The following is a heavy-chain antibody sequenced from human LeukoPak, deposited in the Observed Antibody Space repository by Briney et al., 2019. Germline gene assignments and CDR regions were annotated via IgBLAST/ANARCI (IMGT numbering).Heavy chain of an antibody. CDR1: GFTVSSNY. CDR3: ASDYHWGTFDF. CDR2: IYSGGST. Sequence: GSLRLSCAASGFTVSSNYMSWVRQAPGKGLEWVSVIYSGGSTSYADSVKGRFTISRDNSKNTLYLQMNSLRAEVTAVYYCASDYHWGTFDFWGQGTLVTVSS. D-gene: IGHD7-27*01. V-gene: IGHV3-53*01. J-gene: IGHJ4*02.